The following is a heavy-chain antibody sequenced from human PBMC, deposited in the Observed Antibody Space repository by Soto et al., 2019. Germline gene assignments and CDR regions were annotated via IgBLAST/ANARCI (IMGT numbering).Heavy chain of an antibody. Sequence: SETLSLTCTVSGGSISSSSYYWGWIRQPPGKGLEWIGSIYYSGSTYYNPSLKSRVTISVDTSKNQFSLKLSSVTAADTAVYYCARGDIDYYYGMDVWGQGTTVTV. CDR1: GGSISSSSYY. J-gene: IGHJ6*02. CDR3: ARGDIDYYYGMDV. CDR2: IYYSGST. V-gene: IGHV4-39*01.